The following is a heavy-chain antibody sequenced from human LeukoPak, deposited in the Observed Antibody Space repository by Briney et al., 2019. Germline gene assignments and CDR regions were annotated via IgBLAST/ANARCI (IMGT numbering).Heavy chain of an antibody. CDR1: GYSISSGYY. D-gene: IGHD5/OR15-5a*01. CDR3: AGQYTVYDAFDY. Sequence: SETLSLTCTVSGYSISSGYYWGWIRQPPGKGLEWLGSIYHSGSTYYNPSLTSRVTISVATSKNQFSLKLSSLTAADTAVYYCAGQYTVYDAFDYWGQGTLVAVSS. J-gene: IGHJ4*02. CDR2: IYHSGST. V-gene: IGHV4-38-2*02.